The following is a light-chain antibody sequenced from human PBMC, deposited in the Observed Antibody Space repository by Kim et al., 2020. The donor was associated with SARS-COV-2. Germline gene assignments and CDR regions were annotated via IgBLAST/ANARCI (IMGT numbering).Light chain of an antibody. CDR3: QQYNFYPYT. CDR1: QSISNS. Sequence: SASVGDRSTITCRASQSISNSLAWYQQKPGKAPKLLISKAASVKSGVPSRFSGSGSETEFTLTISSLQPDDFAAYYCQQYNFYPYTFAQGTKLEI. J-gene: IGKJ2*01. CDR2: KAA. V-gene: IGKV1-5*03.